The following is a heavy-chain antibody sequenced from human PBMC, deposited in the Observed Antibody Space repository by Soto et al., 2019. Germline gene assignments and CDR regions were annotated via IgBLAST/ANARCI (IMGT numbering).Heavy chain of an antibody. CDR3: AHSLITFGGIIVTFGY. CDR2: IYGDDDK. V-gene: IGHV2-5*02. Sequence: QITLKESGPTLVKPTQTLTLTCSFSGFSLSTGTVGVGWIRQSPGKALEWLALIYGDDDKRYSPSLKSRLTITKDTSKNQVVLTMTNMYPVDTATYYCAHSLITFGGIIVTFGYWGQGTLVTVSS. J-gene: IGHJ4*02. CDR1: GFSLSTGTVG. D-gene: IGHD3-16*02.